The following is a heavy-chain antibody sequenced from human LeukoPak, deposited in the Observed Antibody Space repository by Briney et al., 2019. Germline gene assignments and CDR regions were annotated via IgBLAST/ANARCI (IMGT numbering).Heavy chain of an antibody. J-gene: IGHJ6*02. CDR2: MNPNSGNT. V-gene: IGHV1-8*01. Sequence: ASVKVSCKASGYTFTSYDINWVRQATGQGLEWMGWMNPNSGNTGYAQKFQGRVTMTRNTSISTAYMELSSLRSEGTAVYYCARCSSGDGYYYYYYGMDVWGQGTTVTVSS. CDR1: GYTFTSYD. D-gene: IGHD6-19*01. CDR3: ARCSSGDGYYYYYYGMDV.